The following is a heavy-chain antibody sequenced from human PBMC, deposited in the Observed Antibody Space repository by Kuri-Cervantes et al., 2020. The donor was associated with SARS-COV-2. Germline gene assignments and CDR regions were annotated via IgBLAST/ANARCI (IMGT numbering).Heavy chain of an antibody. J-gene: IGHJ4*02. CDR3: ARAGRPDY. CDR1: GFTFSSYA. Sequence: GESLKISCAASGFTFSSYAMSWVRQAPGKGLEWVSAISGSGGSTYYADSVKGRFTISRDNSKNTLYLQMNSLRAEDTAVYYCARAGRPDYWGQGTLVTVSS. D-gene: IGHD6-13*01. CDR2: ISGSGGST. V-gene: IGHV3-23*01.